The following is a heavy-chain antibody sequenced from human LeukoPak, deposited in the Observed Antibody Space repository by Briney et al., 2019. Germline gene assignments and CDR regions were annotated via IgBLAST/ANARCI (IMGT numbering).Heavy chain of an antibody. D-gene: IGHD4-17*01. CDR1: GGSINRSYYY. V-gene: IGHV4-39*01. CDR2: IYYSGNT. Sequence: SETLSLTCTVSGGSINRSYYYWGWIRQPPGKGLEWIGSIYYSGNTYYNPSLKSRVTISVDTSKNQFSLKLSSVTAADTAVYYCAKLMTTVTSEYWGQGTLVTVSS. CDR3: AKLMTTVTSEY. J-gene: IGHJ4*02.